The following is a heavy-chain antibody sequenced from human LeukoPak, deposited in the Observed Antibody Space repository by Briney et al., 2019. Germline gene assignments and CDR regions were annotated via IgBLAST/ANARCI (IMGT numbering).Heavy chain of an antibody. CDR3: AKALVPRPYGSTFDY. CDR2: ISGSGAST. V-gene: IGHV3-23*01. CDR1: GFTFSSYA. J-gene: IGHJ4*02. Sequence: PGGSLRLSCAASGFTFSSYAMSWVRQAPGKGLEWVSAISGSGASTYYADSVKGRFTISRDNSKNTLYLQMNSLRAEDTAVYYCAKALVPRPYGSTFDYWGQGTLVTVSS. D-gene: IGHD3-10*01.